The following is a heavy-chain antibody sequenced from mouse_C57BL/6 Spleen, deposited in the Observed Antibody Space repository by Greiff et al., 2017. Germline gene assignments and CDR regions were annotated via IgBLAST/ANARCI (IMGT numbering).Heavy chain of an antibody. CDR3: AREDYYYGSSWFAY. J-gene: IGHJ3*01. CDR2: IYPGSGST. CDR1: GYTFTSYW. V-gene: IGHV1-55*01. D-gene: IGHD1-1*01. Sequence: VQLQQPGAELVKPGASVKMSCKASGYTFTSYWITWVKQRPGQGLEWIGDIYPGSGSTNYNEKFKSKATLTVDTSSSTAYMQLSSLTSEDSAVYYCAREDYYYGSSWFAYWGQGTLVTVSA.